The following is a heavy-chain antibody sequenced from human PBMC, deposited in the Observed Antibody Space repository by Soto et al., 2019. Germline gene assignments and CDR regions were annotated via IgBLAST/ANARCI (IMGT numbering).Heavy chain of an antibody. J-gene: IGHJ6*02. D-gene: IGHD5-18*01. CDR1: GFTFSSYS. CDR2: ISSSSSYI. V-gene: IGHV3-21*01. Sequence: LRLSCAASGFTFSSYSMNWVRQAPGKGLEWVSSISSSSSYIYYADSVKGRFTISRDNAKNSLYLQMNSLRAEDTAVYYCARITLTVDTPMVTYRYYYYSGMDVWGQGTTVTVSS. CDR3: ARITLTVDTPMVTYRYYYYSGMDV.